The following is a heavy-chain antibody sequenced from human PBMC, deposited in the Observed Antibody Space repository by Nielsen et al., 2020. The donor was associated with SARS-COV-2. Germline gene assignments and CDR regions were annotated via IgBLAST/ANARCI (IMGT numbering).Heavy chain of an antibody. Sequence: SGPTLVKPTQTLTLTCTFSGFSLSTSGVGVGWIRQPPGKALEWLALIYWDDDKRYSPSLKSRLTITKGTSKNQVVLTMTNMDPVDTATYYCAHRLSPTPRLFGAFDIWGQGTTVTVSS. D-gene: IGHD3-16*01. V-gene: IGHV2-5*02. J-gene: IGHJ3*02. CDR2: IYWDDDK. CDR3: AHRLSPTPRLFGAFDI. CDR1: GFSLSTSGVG.